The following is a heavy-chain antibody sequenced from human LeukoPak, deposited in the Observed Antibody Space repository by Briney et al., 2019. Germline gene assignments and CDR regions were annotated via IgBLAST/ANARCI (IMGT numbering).Heavy chain of an antibody. J-gene: IGHJ4*02. Sequence: GGPLRLSGPASGFPFRSYGMHWVPQAPGKGLEWVAVISYDGSNKYYADSVKGRFTISRDNAKNSLYLQMNSLRAEDTAVYYCARSDFWSGYYDDYWGQGTLVTVSS. CDR1: GFPFRSYG. CDR3: ARSDFWSGYYDDY. D-gene: IGHD3-3*01. V-gene: IGHV3-30*03. CDR2: ISYDGSNK.